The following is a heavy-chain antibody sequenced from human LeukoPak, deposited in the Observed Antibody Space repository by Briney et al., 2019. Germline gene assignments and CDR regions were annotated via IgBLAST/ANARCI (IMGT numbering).Heavy chain of an antibody. Sequence: SETLSLTCTVSGGSISSYYWGWIRQPPGKGLEWIGYIYYSGSTNYNPSLKSRVTISVDTSKNQFSLKLSSVTAADTAVYYCARDGGAYCSGGSCYSGWYFDLWGRGTLVTVSS. CDR1: GGSISSYY. CDR2: IYYSGST. CDR3: ARDGGAYCSGGSCYSGWYFDL. V-gene: IGHV4-59*01. D-gene: IGHD2-15*01. J-gene: IGHJ2*01.